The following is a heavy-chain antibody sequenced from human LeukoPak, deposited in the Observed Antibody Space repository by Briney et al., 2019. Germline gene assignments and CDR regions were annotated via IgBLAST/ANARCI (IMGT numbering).Heavy chain of an antibody. CDR1: GFIFSSYA. J-gene: IGHJ4*02. V-gene: IGHV3-30*04. Sequence: GRSLRLSCAASGFIFSSYAMHWVRQAPGKGLEWVAVISYDGSNKYYADSVKGRFTISRDNSKNTLYLQMNSLRAEDTAVYYCASGFIAVAGTRVDYWGQGTLVTVSS. CDR2: ISYDGSNK. D-gene: IGHD6-19*01. CDR3: ASGFIAVAGTRVDY.